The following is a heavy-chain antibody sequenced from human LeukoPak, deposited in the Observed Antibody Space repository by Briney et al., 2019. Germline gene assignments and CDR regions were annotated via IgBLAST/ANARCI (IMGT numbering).Heavy chain of an antibody. V-gene: IGHV3-30*04. CDR3: ATSSPYCSSTSCYGRY. CDR1: GFTFSSYA. CDR2: ISYDGSNK. D-gene: IGHD2-2*01. J-gene: IGHJ4*02. Sequence: GRSLRLSCAASGFTFSSYAMHWVRQAPGKGLEWLAVISYDGSNKYYADSVKGRFTISRDNSKNTLYLQMNNLRAEDTAVYYCATSSPYCSSTSCYGRYWGQGTLVTVSS.